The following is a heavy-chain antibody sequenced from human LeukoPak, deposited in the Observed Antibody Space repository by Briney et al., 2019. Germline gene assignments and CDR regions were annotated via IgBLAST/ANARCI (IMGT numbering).Heavy chain of an antibody. J-gene: IGHJ4*02. CDR1: GGSISSSSYY. CDR2: IYSSGST. Sequence: PSETLSLTCTVSGGSISSSSYYWGWIRQPPGKGLEWIGSIYSSGSTYYNPSLKSRVTISVDTSKNQFSLKLNSVTAADTAVYYCARAPGAAIDWGQGTLVTVSS. CDR3: ARAPGAAID. D-gene: IGHD2-2*01. V-gene: IGHV4-39*07.